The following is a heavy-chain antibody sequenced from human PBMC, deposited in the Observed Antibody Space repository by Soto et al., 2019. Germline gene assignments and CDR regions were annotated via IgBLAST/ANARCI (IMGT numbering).Heavy chain of an antibody. J-gene: IGHJ4*02. V-gene: IGHV1-46*01. Sequence: QVQLVQSGAEVKKPGSSVKVSCKASGYTFTSYYMHCVRQAPVQGLEWMGIINPSGGSTSYAKKVPGRVAMTRDTSTTTVYMELSSLRSEDTAVYYCARLHITIGKCYFDYWGQGTLITVSS. CDR1: GYTFTSYY. CDR3: ARLHITIGKCYFDY. CDR2: INPSGGST. D-gene: IGHD3-9*01.